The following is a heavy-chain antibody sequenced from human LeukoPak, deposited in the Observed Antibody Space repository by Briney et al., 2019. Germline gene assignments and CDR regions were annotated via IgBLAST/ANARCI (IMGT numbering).Heavy chain of an antibody. D-gene: IGHD1-1*01. V-gene: IGHV4-59*08. CDR3: ARGGTTRYYYYGMDV. Sequence: SETLSLTRTVSGGSISSYYWSWIRQPPGKGLEWIGYIYYSGSTNYNPSLKSRVTIPVDTSKNQFSLKLSSVTAADTAVYYCARGGTTRYYYYGMDVWGQGTTVTVSS. CDR2: IYYSGST. CDR1: GGSISSYY. J-gene: IGHJ6*02.